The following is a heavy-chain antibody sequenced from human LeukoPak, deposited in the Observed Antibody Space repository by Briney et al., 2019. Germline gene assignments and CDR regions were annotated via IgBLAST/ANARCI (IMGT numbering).Heavy chain of an antibody. CDR1: GGSFSGYY. V-gene: IGHV4-34*01. J-gene: IGHJ6*02. CDR2: INHSGST. D-gene: IGHD3-16*01. Sequence: SETLSLTCAVYGGSFSGYYWSWIRQPPGKGLEWIGEINHSGSTNYNPSLKSRVTISVDTSKNQFSLKLSSVTAADTAVYYCAGGADYYYYYGMDVWGQGTTVTVSS. CDR3: AGGADYYYYYGMDV.